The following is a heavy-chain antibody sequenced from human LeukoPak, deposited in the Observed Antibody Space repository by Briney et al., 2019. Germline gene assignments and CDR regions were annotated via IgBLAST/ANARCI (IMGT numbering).Heavy chain of an antibody. CDR2: MYSGGST. CDR1: GFTVSSNY. J-gene: IGHJ4*02. CDR3: ARDSNGGGFDY. Sequence: PGGSLRLSCAASGFTVSSNYMSWVRQAPGKGLEWVSIMYSGGSTFYAGSVKGRFTISRENAKNSLYLQMNSLRAEDTALYYCARDSNGGGFDYWGQGTLVTVSS. V-gene: IGHV3-53*01. D-gene: IGHD3-22*01.